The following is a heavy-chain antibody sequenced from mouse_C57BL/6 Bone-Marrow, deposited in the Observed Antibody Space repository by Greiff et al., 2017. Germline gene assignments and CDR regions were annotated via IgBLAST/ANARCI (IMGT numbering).Heavy chain of an antibody. Sequence: VQLQQSGAELVRPGASVTLFCTASGFHIKDVYMHWVKPRPEQGLEWIGWIDPENGVTEFASKFQGKATITVETSSNTAYLQLSSLTSEDTAVYYCTRIAYWGQGTLVTVSA. CDR3: TRIAY. J-gene: IGHJ3*01. CDR2: IDPENGVT. CDR1: GFHIKDVY. V-gene: IGHV14-4*01.